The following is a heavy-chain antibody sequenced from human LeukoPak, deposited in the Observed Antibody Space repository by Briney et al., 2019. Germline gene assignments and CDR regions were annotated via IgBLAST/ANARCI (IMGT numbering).Heavy chain of an antibody. J-gene: IGHJ4*02. CDR2: IYYSGST. Sequence: SETLSLTCTVSGGSISSYYWSWIRQPPGKGLEWIGYIYYSGSTNYNPSLKSRVTISVDTSKNQFSLKLSSVTAADTAVYYCARAFGIAVDGHFDYWGQGTLVTVSS. V-gene: IGHV4-59*01. CDR3: ARAFGIAVDGHFDY. CDR1: GGSISSYY. D-gene: IGHD6-19*01.